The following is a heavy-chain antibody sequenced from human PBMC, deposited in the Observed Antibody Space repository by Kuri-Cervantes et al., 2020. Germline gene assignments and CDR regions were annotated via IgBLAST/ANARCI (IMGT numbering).Heavy chain of an antibody. Sequence: ASVKVSCKASGGTFSSYAISWVRQATGQGFEWMGWMNPNSGNTGYAQKFQGRVTMTRNTSISTAYMELSSLRSEDTAIYFCARGPFGYSSSSIWFDPWGQETLVTVSS. CDR2: MNPNSGNT. CDR1: GGTFSSYA. V-gene: IGHV1-8*02. CDR3: ARGPFGYSSSSIWFDP. D-gene: IGHD6-6*01. J-gene: IGHJ5*02.